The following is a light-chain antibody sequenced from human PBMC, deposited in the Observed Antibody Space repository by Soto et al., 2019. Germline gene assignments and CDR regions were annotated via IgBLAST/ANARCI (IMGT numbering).Light chain of an antibody. V-gene: IGKV1-5*03. CDR3: QQYNSYWT. J-gene: IGKJ5*01. Sequence: IYMTQSRCSLAAPVAGIVTITCRASQCISSWLAWYQQKPGKAPKLLIYKASTLESGVPSRFSGSGSGTEFTLTISSLQPDDFATYYCQQYNSYWTFGQGTRLEIK. CDR2: KAS. CDR1: QCISSW.